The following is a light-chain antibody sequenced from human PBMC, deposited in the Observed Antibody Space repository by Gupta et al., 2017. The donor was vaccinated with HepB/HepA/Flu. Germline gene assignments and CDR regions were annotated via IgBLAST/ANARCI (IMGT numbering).Light chain of an antibody. CDR3: QQGDNAPFT. CDR1: QSINGY. CDR2: TTS. J-gene: IGKJ3*01. Sequence: DIQMTQSPSSLSASVGDRVTITCRPSQSINGYLNWYQQKPGKAPKLLIHTTSTVQSGVTSRFSGSGSGTDFTLTISSLQPEDFATYYCQQGDNAPFTFGQRTRVDIE. V-gene: IGKV1-39*01.